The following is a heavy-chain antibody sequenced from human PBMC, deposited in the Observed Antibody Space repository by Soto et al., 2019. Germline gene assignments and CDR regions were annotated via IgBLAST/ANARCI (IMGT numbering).Heavy chain of an antibody. D-gene: IGHD3-3*01. Sequence: PGESLKISCKGSGYSFTSYWISCVRQMPGKGLEWMGRIDPSDSYTNYSPSFQGHVTISADKSISTAYLQWSSLKASDTAMYYCARQSYDFWSGYPSYGMDVWGQGTTVTVFS. CDR2: IDPSDSYT. CDR1: GYSFTSYW. J-gene: IGHJ6*02. CDR3: ARQSYDFWSGYPSYGMDV. V-gene: IGHV5-10-1*01.